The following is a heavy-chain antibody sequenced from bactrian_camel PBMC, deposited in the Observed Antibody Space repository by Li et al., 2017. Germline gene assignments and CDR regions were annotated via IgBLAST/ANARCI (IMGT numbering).Heavy chain of an antibody. CDR1: KSSFRNFV. CDR2: IDSDGST. Sequence: HVQLVESGGGSVQAGGSLKLSCTVSKSSFRNFVMGWFRQAPGKEREGVAAIDSDGSTRYADLVKGRFTISRDTNANTMTLQMTSLEPEDTARYYCASDLNWRGDPSSICASLQMVSLDYAGQGTQVTVS. V-gene: IGHV3S55*01. J-gene: IGHJ4*01. D-gene: IGHD4*01.